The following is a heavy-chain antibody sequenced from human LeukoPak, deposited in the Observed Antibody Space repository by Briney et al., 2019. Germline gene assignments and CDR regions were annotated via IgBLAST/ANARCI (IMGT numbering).Heavy chain of an antibody. CDR2: IYYSGST. CDR3: ARDLAADPTGYFEY. D-gene: IGHD6-13*01. CDR1: GGSISSYY. J-gene: IGHJ4*02. V-gene: IGHV4-59*12. Sequence: SETLSLTCTVSGGSISSYYWSWIRQPPGKGLEWIGYIYYSGSTNYNPSLKSRVTISVDTSKNQFSLKLSSVTAADTAVYYCARDLAADPTGYFEYWGQGTLVTVSS.